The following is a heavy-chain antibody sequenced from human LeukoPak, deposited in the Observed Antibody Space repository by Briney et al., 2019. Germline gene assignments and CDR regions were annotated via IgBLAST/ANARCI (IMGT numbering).Heavy chain of an antibody. CDR3: ATQRSHYATTSDYYLLTFFDY. J-gene: IGHJ4*02. D-gene: IGHD1-26*01. Sequence: PGGSLRLSCAASGFTFSSYSMNWVRQAPGKGLEWVSAISGSGGRTHYADSVKGRFTISRDNSKNSLYLQMSSLRAEDTAVYYCATQRSHYATTSDYYLLTFFDYWGQGTLVTVSS. V-gene: IGHV3-23*01. CDR1: GFTFSSYS. CDR2: ISGSGGRT.